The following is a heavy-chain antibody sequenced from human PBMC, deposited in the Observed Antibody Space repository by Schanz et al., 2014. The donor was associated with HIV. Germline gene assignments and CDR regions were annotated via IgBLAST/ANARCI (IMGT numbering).Heavy chain of an antibody. CDR3: ASLSSHYFDH. V-gene: IGHV4-30-2*01. J-gene: IGHJ4*02. CDR1: GGSMSSGDHS. CDR2: IDHSGST. Sequence: QLQLQESGPGLVKPTQTLSLNCVVSGGSMSSGDHSWSWIRLPPGKGLEWIGNIDHSGSTYYNPSLKGRVPFPVDWSKTHFSLKITSVTAADTAVYYCASLSSHYFDHWGQGTLVTVSS.